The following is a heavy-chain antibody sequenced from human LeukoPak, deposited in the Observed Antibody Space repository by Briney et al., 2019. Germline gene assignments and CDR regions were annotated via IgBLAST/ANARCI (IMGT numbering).Heavy chain of an antibody. D-gene: IGHD3-22*01. CDR2: IYPGDSDT. CDR1: GFTFSSYW. CDR3: ARPRDSSSDGAFDI. V-gene: IGHV5-51*01. Sequence: PGGSLRLSCAASGFTFSSYWMHWVRQMPGKGLEWMGIIYPGDSDTRYSPSFQGQVTISADKSISTAYLQWSSLRASDTAMYHCARPRDSSSDGAFDIWGPGTMVTVSS. J-gene: IGHJ3*02.